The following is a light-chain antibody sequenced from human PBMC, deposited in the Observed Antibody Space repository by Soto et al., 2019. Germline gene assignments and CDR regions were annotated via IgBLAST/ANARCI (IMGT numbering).Light chain of an antibody. V-gene: IGKV1-39*01. Sequence: DIQMTQSPSSLSASVGDRVTITCRASHTITGYLNWYQQRPGKAPKLLIYAASSLQSGVPSRFSGSGSGTDFTLTINSLQPEDFATYYCQQSHGIPYTFGQGTKLEIK. CDR3: QQSHGIPYT. J-gene: IGKJ2*01. CDR2: AAS. CDR1: HTITGY.